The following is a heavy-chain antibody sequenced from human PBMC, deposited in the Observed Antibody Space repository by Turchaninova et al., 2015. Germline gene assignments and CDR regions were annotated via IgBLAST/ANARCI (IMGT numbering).Heavy chain of an antibody. CDR3: ARVRGNYFMDY. CDR2: ISSGSSTI. J-gene: IGHJ4*02. Sequence: VESGGDLVQPGGSLRLSCAASGFTFSSYNINWVRQAPGKGLEWVSFISSGSSTIIYADSVKGRFTVSRDKAKNSLYLQMNSLRDYDTAVYYCARVRGNYFMDYWGQGTLVTVSS. V-gene: IGHV3-48*02. CDR1: GFTFSSYN. D-gene: IGHD3-10*01.